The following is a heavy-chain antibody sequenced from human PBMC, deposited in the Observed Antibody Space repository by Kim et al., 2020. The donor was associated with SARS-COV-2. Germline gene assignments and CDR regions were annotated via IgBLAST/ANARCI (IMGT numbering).Heavy chain of an antibody. Sequence: SETLSLTCAVYGGSFSGYYWSWIRQPPGKGLEWIGEINHSGSTNYNPSLKSRVTISVDTSKNQFSLKLSSVTAADTAVYYCARGPNYYGSGSYFVPFWGQGTLVTVSS. CDR1: GGSFSGYY. CDR2: INHSGST. CDR3: ARGPNYYGSGSYFVPF. V-gene: IGHV4-34*01. J-gene: IGHJ4*02. D-gene: IGHD3-10*01.